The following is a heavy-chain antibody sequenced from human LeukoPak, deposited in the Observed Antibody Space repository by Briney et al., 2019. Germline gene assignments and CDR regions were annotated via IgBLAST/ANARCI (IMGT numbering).Heavy chain of an antibody. J-gene: IGHJ6*02. CDR1: GFTFSNAW. D-gene: IGHD1-26*01. CDR2: IKSKTDGGTT. V-gene: IGHV3-15*01. CDR3: TTTSGGLVVGATTSYYYYGMDV. Sequence: GWSLRLSCAASGFTFSNAWMSWVRQAPGKGLEWVGRIKSKTDGGTTDYAAPVKGRFTISRDDSKNTLYLQMNSLKTEDTAVYYCTTTSGGLVVGATTSYYYYGMDVWGQGTTVTVSS.